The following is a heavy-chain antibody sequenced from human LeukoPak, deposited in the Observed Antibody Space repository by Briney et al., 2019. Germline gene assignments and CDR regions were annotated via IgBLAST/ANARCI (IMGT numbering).Heavy chain of an antibody. CDR1: GFTFSSYA. Sequence: GGSLRLSCAASGFTFSSYAMHWVRQAPGKGLEWVAVISYDGSNKYYADSVKGRFTISRDNSKNTLYLQMNSLRAEDTAVYYCARDRGSWWNSGIVVVVAATLDYWGQGTLVTVSS. V-gene: IGHV3-30-3*01. CDR2: ISYDGSNK. CDR3: ARDRGSWWNSGIVVVVAATLDY. D-gene: IGHD2-15*01. J-gene: IGHJ4*02.